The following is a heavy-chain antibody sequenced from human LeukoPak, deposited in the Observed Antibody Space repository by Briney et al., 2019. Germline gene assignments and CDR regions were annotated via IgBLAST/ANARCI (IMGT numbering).Heavy chain of an antibody. CDR1: GYTFTSYY. CDR3: ARRGYYYDSSGYYSYYYYGMDA. J-gene: IGHJ6*02. CDR2: INPSGGST. D-gene: IGHD3-22*01. Sequence: ASVKVSCKASGYTFTSYYMHWVRQAPGQGLEWMGIINPSGGSTSYAQKFQGRVTMTRDTSTSTVYMELSSLRSEDTAVYYCARRGYYYDSSGYYSYYYYGMDAWGQGTTVTVSS. V-gene: IGHV1-46*01.